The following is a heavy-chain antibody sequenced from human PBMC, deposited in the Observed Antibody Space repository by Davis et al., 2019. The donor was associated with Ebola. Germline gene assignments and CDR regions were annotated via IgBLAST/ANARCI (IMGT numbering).Heavy chain of an antibody. CDR3: ATGDYYDGEGYNR. J-gene: IGHJ5*02. V-gene: IGHV3-48*01. D-gene: IGHD3-16*01. CDR1: GFTFSTYG. Sequence: GESLKISCAASGFTFSTYGMTWVRQAPGKGLEWVSHINSGGSSISYTDSVKGRFTISRDDSKKEVYLEMSSLRAEDTAVYYCATGDYYDGEGYNRWGQGTLVTVSS. CDR2: INSGGSSI.